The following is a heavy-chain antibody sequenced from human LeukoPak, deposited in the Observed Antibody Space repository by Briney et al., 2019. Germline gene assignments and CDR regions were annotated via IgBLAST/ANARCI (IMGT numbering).Heavy chain of an antibody. J-gene: IGHJ4*02. CDR2: FDPEDGET. V-gene: IGHV1-24*01. D-gene: IGHD3-22*01. CDR3: ATHLINDYYDSSLGDY. Sequence: ASVNVSCKVSGYTLTELSMHWVRQAPGKGLEWMGGFDPEDGETIYAQKFQGRVTMTEDTSTDTAYMELSSLGSEDTAVYYCATHLINDYYDSSLGDYWGQGTLVTVSS. CDR1: GYTLTELS.